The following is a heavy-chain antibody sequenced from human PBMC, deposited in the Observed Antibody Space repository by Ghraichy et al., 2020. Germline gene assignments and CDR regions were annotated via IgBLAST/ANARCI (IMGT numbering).Heavy chain of an antibody. CDR1: GGSFSGYY. J-gene: IGHJ6*02. V-gene: IGHV4-34*01. CDR2: INHSGST. CDR3: ARAPGVYYYYYGMDV. Sequence: SQTLSLTCAVYGGSFSGYYWSWIRQPQGKGLEWIGEINHSGSTNYNPSLKSRVTISVDTSKNQFSLKLSSVTAADTAVYYCARAPGVYYYYYGMDVWGQGTTVTVSS. D-gene: IGHD3-10*01.